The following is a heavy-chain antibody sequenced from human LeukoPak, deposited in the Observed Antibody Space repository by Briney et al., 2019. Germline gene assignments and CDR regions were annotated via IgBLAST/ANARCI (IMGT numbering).Heavy chain of an antibody. D-gene: IGHD1-14*01. V-gene: IGHV4-39*01. Sequence: SETLSLTCTVSGGSIRSSSYYWGWIRQPPGKGLEWIGSIYYSGSTFYNPSLKSRVTISVDTSKNQFSLRLSSVTAADTAVYYCARVGPWVNPDYYYYYMDVWGKGTTVTVSS. CDR1: GGSIRSSSYY. J-gene: IGHJ6*03. CDR2: IYYSGST. CDR3: ARVGPWVNPDYYYYYMDV.